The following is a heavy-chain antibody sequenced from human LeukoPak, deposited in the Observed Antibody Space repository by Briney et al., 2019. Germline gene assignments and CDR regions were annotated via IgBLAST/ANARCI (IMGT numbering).Heavy chain of an antibody. CDR3: ARGFYGRLVDY. J-gene: IGHJ4*02. D-gene: IGHD2/OR15-2a*01. CDR1: GYTFTDYN. Sequence: ASVKVSCKASGYTFTDYNIHWVRQAPGQGLEWMGWINSNRGGTGYPQKLQGRVTMTRDTSTSTVYMELSSLRSEDTAVYFCARGFYGRLVDYWGQGTLVTVSS. CDR2: INSNRGGT. V-gene: IGHV1-2*02.